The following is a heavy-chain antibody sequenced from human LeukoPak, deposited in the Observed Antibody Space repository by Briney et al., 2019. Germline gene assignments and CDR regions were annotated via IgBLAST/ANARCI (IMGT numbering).Heavy chain of an antibody. CDR1: GGSFSGYY. Sequence: PSETLSLTCAVYGGSFSGYYWSWIRQPPGKGLEWIGEINHSGSTNYNPSLKSRVTISVDTSKNQFSLKLSSATAADTAVYYCARFEVWGQGTLVTVSS. V-gene: IGHV4-34*01. J-gene: IGHJ4*02. CDR2: INHSGST. D-gene: IGHD3-10*01. CDR3: ARFEV.